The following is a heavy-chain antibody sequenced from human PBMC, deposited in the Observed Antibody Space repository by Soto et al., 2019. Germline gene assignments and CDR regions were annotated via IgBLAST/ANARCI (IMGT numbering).Heavy chain of an antibody. J-gene: IGHJ4*02. D-gene: IGHD1-1*01. Sequence: GASVKVSCKASGYTFTSYGISWVRQAPGQGLEWMGWISAYNGNTNYAQKLQGRVTMTTDTSTSTAYMELRSLRSDDTAVYYCARGRERWLQLTMYYFDYWGQGTLVTVSS. CDR3: ARGRERWLQLTMYYFDY. CDR1: GYTFTSYG. V-gene: IGHV1-18*01. CDR2: ISAYNGNT.